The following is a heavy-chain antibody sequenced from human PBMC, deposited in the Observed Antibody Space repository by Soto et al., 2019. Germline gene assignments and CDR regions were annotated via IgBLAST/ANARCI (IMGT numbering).Heavy chain of an antibody. Sequence: QVQLVQSGAEVKKPGASVKVSCKASGYTFTSYGISWVRQAPGQGLEWMGWISAYNGNTNYAQKLQGRVTMTTDTSTRTAYMELRSLRSDDTDVYYCARSTRFSVATMPGENYWGQGTLVTVSS. J-gene: IGHJ4*02. D-gene: IGHD5-12*01. CDR1: GYTFTSYG. CDR3: ARSTRFSVATMPGENY. CDR2: ISAYNGNT. V-gene: IGHV1-18*01.